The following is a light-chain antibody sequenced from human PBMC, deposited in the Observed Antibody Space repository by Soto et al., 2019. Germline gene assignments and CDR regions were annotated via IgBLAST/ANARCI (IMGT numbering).Light chain of an antibody. Sequence: QSALTQPASVSGSPGQSITISCTGTSSDVGGYNYVSWYQQHPGKAPQLMIYDASSRPSGVSHRFSGSKSGTTASLTISGLQAEDEAYYFCSSYTAITTTRVFGGGTKLTVL. CDR1: SSDVGGYNY. CDR2: DAS. V-gene: IGLV2-14*03. CDR3: SSYTAITTTRV. J-gene: IGLJ2*01.